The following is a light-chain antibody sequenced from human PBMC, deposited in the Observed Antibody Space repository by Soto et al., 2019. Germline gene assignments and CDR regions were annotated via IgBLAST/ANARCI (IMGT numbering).Light chain of an antibody. CDR2: AAS. Sequence: QSVLTQPPSVSGAPGQRVTISCTGSSSNIGAGYDVHWYQQLPGTAPKLLIFAASNLHSGVPSRFSGSGSGTDFTLTINNLQAEDFATYYCLQEYNYPRTFGQGTK. CDR3: LQEYNYPRT. J-gene: IGLJ3*02. CDR1: SSNIGAGYD. V-gene: IGLV1-40*01.